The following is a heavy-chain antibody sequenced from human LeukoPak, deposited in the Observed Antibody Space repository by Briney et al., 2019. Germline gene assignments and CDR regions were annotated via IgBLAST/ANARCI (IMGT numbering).Heavy chain of an antibody. CDR3: ARDRYYYDSSGPFDY. CDR2: IIPILGIA. Sequence: SVKVSCKASGGTFSSYAISWVRQAPGQGLEWMGRIIPILGIANYAQKFQGRVTITADKSTSTAYMELSSLRSEDTAVYYCARDRYYYDSSGPFDYWGQGTLVTVSS. J-gene: IGHJ4*02. D-gene: IGHD3-22*01. CDR1: GGTFSSYA. V-gene: IGHV1-69*04.